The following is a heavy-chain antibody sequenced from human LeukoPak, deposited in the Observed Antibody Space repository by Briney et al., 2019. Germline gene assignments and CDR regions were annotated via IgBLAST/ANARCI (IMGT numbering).Heavy chain of an antibody. J-gene: IGHJ4*02. CDR2: ISGSGGST. CDR1: GFTFSSHA. V-gene: IGHV3-23*01. CDR3: VKGGLSSNWGGY. Sequence: QSGGSPRLSCAASGFTFSSHAMSWVRQAPGKGLEWVSAISGSGGSTYYADSVKGRFTISRDNSKNTLFLQMNSLRAEDTAVYYCVKGGLSSNWGGYWGQGTLVTVSS. D-gene: IGHD6-13*01.